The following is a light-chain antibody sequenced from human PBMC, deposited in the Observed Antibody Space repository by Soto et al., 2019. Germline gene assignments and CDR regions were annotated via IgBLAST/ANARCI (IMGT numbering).Light chain of an antibody. CDR1: QSVLYSSNNMNY. CDR3: QQYYSSPCT. J-gene: IGKJ1*01. V-gene: IGKV4-1*01. Sequence: DVVLTQSPDSLAVSLGERATINCKSSQSVLYSSNNMNYLAWYQQKAGQPPKLLIYWASTRESGVPDRFGGSGSGTEFTLTISSLQAEDVAVYYCQQYYSSPCTFGQGTKVEIK. CDR2: WAS.